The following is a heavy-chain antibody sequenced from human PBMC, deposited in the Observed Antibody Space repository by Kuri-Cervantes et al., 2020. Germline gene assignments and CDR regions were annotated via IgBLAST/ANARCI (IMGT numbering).Heavy chain of an antibody. CDR1: GYTFTSYD. D-gene: IGHD3-16*01. J-gene: IGHJ6*02. V-gene: IGHV1-8*01. Sequence: ASVKVSCKASGYTFTSYDINWVRQATGQGLEWMGWMNPNSGNTGYAQKFQGRVTMTRNTSISTAYMELSSLRSEDTAVYYCARVDSIYTGPYGMDVWGQGTTVTVSS. CDR3: ARVDSIYTGPYGMDV. CDR2: MNPNSGNT.